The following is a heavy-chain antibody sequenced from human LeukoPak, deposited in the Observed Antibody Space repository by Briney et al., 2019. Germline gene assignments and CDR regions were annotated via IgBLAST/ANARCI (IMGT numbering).Heavy chain of an antibody. D-gene: IGHD5/OR15-5a*01. CDR2: IKNDGSDK. Sequence: GGSLRLSCEASGFSFSAAWVTWVRQAPGKGLEWVATIKNDGSDKYYVDSVKGRFTLSRDNAKNLVYLQMNSRRVEDTAVYYCVNLGYSVGGQGTLVTVSS. CDR1: GFSFSAAW. V-gene: IGHV3-7*01. J-gene: IGHJ4*02. CDR3: VNLGYSV.